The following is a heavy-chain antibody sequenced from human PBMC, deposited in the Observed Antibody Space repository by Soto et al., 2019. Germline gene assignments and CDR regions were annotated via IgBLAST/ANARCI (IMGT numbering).Heavy chain of an antibody. Sequence: SETLSLTCTVSGDSISGYYWSWIRQPPGMGLEWIGEINHSGSTNYNPSLKSRVTISVDTSKNQFSLKLSSVTAADTAVYYCARHIMHYDILTGYAADYFDYWGQGTLVTVSS. J-gene: IGHJ4*02. V-gene: IGHV4-34*01. CDR1: GDSISGYY. CDR3: ARHIMHYDILTGYAADYFDY. CDR2: INHSGST. D-gene: IGHD3-9*01.